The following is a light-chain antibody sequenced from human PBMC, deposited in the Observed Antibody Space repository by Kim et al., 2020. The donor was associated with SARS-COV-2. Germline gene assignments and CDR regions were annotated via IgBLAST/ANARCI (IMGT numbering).Light chain of an antibody. J-gene: IGKJ2*01. CDR3: LQHYTYTDT. V-gene: IGKV1-17*03. Sequence: DIQMTQSPSAMSASVGDRVTITCRASQDVGNYLAWFQQKPGKVPKRLISAASTLQSGVPSRFTGSGSGTEFTLTISSLQPEDFATYYCLQHYTYTDTCGQGTKLEIK. CDR2: AAS. CDR1: QDVGNY.